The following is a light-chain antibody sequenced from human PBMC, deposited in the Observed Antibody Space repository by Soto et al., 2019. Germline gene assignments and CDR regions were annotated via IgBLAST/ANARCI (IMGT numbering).Light chain of an antibody. V-gene: IGLV1-44*01. Sequence: QSVLTQPPSASGTPGQRVTISCSRSSSNIGSNTVNWYQQLPGTAPKLLIYSNNQRPSGVPDRFSGSKSGTSASLAISGLQSEDESHYYCAAWDDSLNGPVFGGGTKLTVL. CDR3: AAWDDSLNGPV. J-gene: IGLJ2*01. CDR2: SNN. CDR1: SSNIGSNT.